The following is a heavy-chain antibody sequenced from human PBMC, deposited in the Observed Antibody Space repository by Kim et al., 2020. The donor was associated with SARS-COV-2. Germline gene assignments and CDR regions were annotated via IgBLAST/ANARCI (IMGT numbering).Heavy chain of an antibody. V-gene: IGHV3-7*01. J-gene: IGHJ4*02. D-gene: IGHD5-18*01. CDR3: ATHHGYKYGD. Sequence: VDSVKGRFTNSRDNAKNSLYLQMSSLRAEDTAVYYCATHHGYKYGDWGQGTLVTVSS.